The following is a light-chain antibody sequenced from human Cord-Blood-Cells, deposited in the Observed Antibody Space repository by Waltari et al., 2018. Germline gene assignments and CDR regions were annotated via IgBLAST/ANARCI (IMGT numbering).Light chain of an antibody. CDR2: GAS. J-gene: IGKJ3*01. V-gene: IGKV3-15*01. CDR1: QSVSSN. Sequence: EIVMTQSPATLSVSPGDRATLAYRASQSVSSNLAWYQQKTRQAPRPLIYGASTSATGIPARFSGSGSGTEFNLTISRLQSEDFAVYYCQQYNNWPPFTFGPGTKVDIK. CDR3: QQYNNWPPFT.